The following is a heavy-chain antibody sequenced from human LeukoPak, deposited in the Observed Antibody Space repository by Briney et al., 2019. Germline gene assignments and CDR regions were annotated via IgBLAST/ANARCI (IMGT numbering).Heavy chain of an antibody. CDR2: ISAYNGNT. V-gene: IGHV1-18*04. CDR1: GYTFTGYY. D-gene: IGHD3-10*01. CDR3: ARGGDPLGFPYFDL. Sequence: ASVKVSCKASGYTFTGYYMHWVRQAPGQGLEWMGWISAYNGNTNYAQKLQGRVTMTTDTSTSTAYMELRSLRSDDTAVYYCARGGDPLGFPYFDLWGRGTLVTVSS. J-gene: IGHJ2*01.